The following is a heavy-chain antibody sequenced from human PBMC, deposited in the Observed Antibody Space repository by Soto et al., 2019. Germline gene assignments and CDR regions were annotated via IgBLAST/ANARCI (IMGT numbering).Heavy chain of an antibody. D-gene: IGHD1-7*01. CDR3: AREVVELTHYFYGMDV. CDR1: GGTFSSYA. CDR2: IIPIFGTA. V-gene: IGHV1-69*06. J-gene: IGHJ6*02. Sequence: SVKVSCKASGGTFSSYAISWVRQAPGQGLEWMGGIIPIFGTANYAQKFQGRVTITADKSTSTAYMELSSLRSEDTAVYYCAREVVELTHYFYGMDVWGQGTSVPVSS.